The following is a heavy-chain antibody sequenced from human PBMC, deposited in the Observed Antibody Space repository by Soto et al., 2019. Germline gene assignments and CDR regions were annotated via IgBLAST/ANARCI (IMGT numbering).Heavy chain of an antibody. D-gene: IGHD6-19*01. CDR2: ISGSGGST. V-gene: IGHV3-23*01. CDR1: GFTFSGYA. J-gene: IGHJ6*03. Sequence: GGSLRLSCAASGFTFSGYAMSWVRQAPGKGLEWVSAISGSGGSTYYADSVKGRFTISRDNAKNTLYLQMNSLRAEDTAVYYCARVGAVAGIYYYYYYMDVWGKGTTVTVSS. CDR3: ARVGAVAGIYYYYYYMDV.